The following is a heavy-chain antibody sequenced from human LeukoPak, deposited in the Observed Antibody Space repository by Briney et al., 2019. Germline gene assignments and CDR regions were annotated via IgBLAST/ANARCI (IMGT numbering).Heavy chain of an antibody. J-gene: IGHJ4*02. V-gene: IGHV1-3*01. CDR3: ARYGDDSSGYYFDY. D-gene: IGHD3-22*01. CDR2: INAGNRNT. CDR1: GYTFTSYA. Sequence: ASVKVSCKASGYTFTSYAMRWVRQAPGQRLEWMGWINAGNRNTKYSQKFQGRVTITRDTSASTAYMELSSLRSEDTAVYYCARYGDDSSGYYFDYWGQGTLVTVSS.